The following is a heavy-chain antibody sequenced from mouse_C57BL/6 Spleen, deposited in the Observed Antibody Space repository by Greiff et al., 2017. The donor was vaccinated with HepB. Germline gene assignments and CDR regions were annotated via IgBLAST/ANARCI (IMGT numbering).Heavy chain of an antibody. CDR3: ARLWLTGAYFDY. CDR2: ISSGSSTI. V-gene: IGHV5-17*01. Sequence: EVMLVESGGGLVKPGGSLKLSCAASGFTFSDYGMHWVRQAPEKGLEWVAYISSGSSTIYYADTVKGRFTISRDNAKNTLFLQMTSLRSEDTAMYYCARLWLTGAYFDYWGQGTTLTVSS. CDR1: GFTFSDYG. J-gene: IGHJ2*01. D-gene: IGHD4-1*01.